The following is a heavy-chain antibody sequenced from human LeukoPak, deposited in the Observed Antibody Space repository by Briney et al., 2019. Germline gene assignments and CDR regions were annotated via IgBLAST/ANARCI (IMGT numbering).Heavy chain of an antibody. CDR3: ARDLITMVRGVDAFDI. V-gene: IGHV3-7*01. D-gene: IGHD3-10*01. CDR2: IKQDGSEK. J-gene: IGHJ3*02. CDR1: GFTFSSYW. Sequence: GGSLRLSCAASGFTFSSYWMSWVRQAPGKGLEWVANIKQDGSEKYYVDSVKGRFTISRDNAKNSLYLQMNSLRAEDTAVYYCARDLITMVRGVDAFDIWGQGTMVTVSS.